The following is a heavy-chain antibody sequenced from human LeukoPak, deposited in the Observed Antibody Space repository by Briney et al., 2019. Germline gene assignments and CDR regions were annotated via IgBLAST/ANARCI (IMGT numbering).Heavy chain of an antibody. CDR2: IKQDGSEK. D-gene: IGHD3-3*01. CDR1: GFTFSSYW. Sequence: GSLRLSCAASGFTFSSYWTSWVRQAPGKGLEWVANIKQDGSEKYYVDSVKGRFTISRDNAKNSLYLQMNSLRAEDTAVYYCARAHPDRFAQPRDYYYMDVWGKGTTVTISS. CDR3: ARAHPDRFAQPRDYYYMDV. J-gene: IGHJ6*03. V-gene: IGHV3-7*01.